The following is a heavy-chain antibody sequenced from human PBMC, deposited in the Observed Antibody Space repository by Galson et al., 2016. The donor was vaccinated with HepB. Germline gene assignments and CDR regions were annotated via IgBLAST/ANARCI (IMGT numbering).Heavy chain of an antibody. D-gene: IGHD1-26*01. V-gene: IGHV3-23*01. CDR2: ISSSGEHI. CDR1: GFTFSSYA. Sequence: SLRLSCAASGFTFSSYAMSWVRQSPGEGLEWVSSISSSGEHISYADSVKGRFNISRDNSKNTVTLLMSSLRADDTAIYYCAKVSFSDLDYWGQGTLVTVSS. CDR3: AKVSFSDLDY. J-gene: IGHJ4*02.